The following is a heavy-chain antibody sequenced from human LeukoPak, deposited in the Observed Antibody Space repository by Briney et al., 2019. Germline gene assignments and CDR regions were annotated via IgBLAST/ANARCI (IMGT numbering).Heavy chain of an antibody. D-gene: IGHD6-13*01. Sequence: PGGSLRLSCSASGFTFSSYAMHWVRQAPGKGLEYVSPISSNGGSTYYADSAKGRFTISGDNSKNTLYLQMSSLRAEDTAVYYCVKYGAGGRGSSSWYYFDYWGQGTLVTVSS. CDR2: ISSNGGST. CDR1: GFTFSSYA. CDR3: VKYGAGGRGSSSWYYFDY. J-gene: IGHJ4*02. V-gene: IGHV3-64D*06.